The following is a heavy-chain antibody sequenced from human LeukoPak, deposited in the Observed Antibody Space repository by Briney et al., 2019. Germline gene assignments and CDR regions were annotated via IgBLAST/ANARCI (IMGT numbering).Heavy chain of an antibody. CDR1: GFTFSRYW. CDR2: IKQDGSEK. D-gene: IGHD5-12*01. J-gene: IGHJ4*02. V-gene: IGHV3-7*01. Sequence: GGSLRLSCAASGFTFSRYWMSWVRQATGKGLEWVAIIKQDGSEKYYVDSVRGRSTISRDNAKNSLYLQMNSLSVEDTAVYYCPRGGYSGYAFDNWGRGTLVTVSS. CDR3: PRGGYSGYAFDN.